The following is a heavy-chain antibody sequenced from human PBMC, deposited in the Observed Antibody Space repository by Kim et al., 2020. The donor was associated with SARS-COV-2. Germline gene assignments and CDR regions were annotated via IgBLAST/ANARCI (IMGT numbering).Heavy chain of an antibody. J-gene: IGHJ4*02. CDR3: ARELHYGGIDY. Sequence: TNYNPTLKSRVAMSVATSKCKLSMKLSSVTAADTAVYYCARELHYGGIDYWGQGTLVTVSS. CDR2: T. D-gene: IGHD4-17*01. V-gene: IGHV4-4*07.